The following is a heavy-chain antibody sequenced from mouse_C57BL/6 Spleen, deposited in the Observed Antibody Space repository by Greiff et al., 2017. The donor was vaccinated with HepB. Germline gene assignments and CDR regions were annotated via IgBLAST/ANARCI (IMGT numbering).Heavy chain of an antibody. J-gene: IGHJ2*01. CDR1: GYTFTSYW. CDR2: IDPSDSYT. D-gene: IGHD1-1*01. CDR3: AREEGITTVDYFDY. Sequence: VQLQQPGAELVKPGASVKLSCKASGYTFTSYWMQWVKQRPGQGLEWIGKIDPSDSYTNYNQKFKGKATLTVDTSSSTAYMQLSSLTSEDSAVYYCAREEGITTVDYFDYWGQGTTLTVSS. V-gene: IGHV1-50*01.